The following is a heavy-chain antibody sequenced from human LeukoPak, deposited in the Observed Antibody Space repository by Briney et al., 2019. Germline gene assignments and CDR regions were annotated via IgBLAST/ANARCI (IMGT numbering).Heavy chain of an antibody. CDR3: AKVGSYQLPKKYYFDY. D-gene: IGHD2-2*01. Sequence: GGSLRLSCAASGFTFGDYAIHWVRHCPGKGLEYVSTISGNGGSTFYANSVKGRFTISRDNSKNTVYLQMGSLRAEDTAVYYCAKVGSYQLPKKYYFDYWGQGTLVTVSS. V-gene: IGHV3-64*01. CDR1: GFTFGDYA. J-gene: IGHJ4*02. CDR2: ISGNGGST.